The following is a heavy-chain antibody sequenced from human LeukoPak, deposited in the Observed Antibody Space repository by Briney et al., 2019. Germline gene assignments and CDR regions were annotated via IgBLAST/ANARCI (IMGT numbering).Heavy chain of an antibody. CDR2: IYPADSRT. CDR3: ATWASSHWFDY. J-gene: IGHJ4*02. V-gene: IGHV5-51*01. D-gene: IGHD1-1*01. CDR1: GYTFTNYW. Sequence: GGAPKISWKGSGYTFTNYWIGWGRQMPGEGLEGVGNIYPADSRTTYSPSFQGQVTISADKSISTAYLQRSSLRASDTAMHNCATWASSHWFDYWGQGTLVTVSS.